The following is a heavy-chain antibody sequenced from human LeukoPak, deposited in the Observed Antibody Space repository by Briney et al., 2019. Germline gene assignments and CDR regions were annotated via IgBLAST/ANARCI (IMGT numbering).Heavy chain of an antibody. CDR1: GGSISSHY. CDR2: VYFSGST. D-gene: IGHD2-15*01. Sequence: SETLSLTCTVSGGSISSHYWSWIRRPPGKGLEWIGYVYFSGSTNYNPSLKSRATMSVDTSKNQFSLKLSSVTAADTAVYYCARRGCSGGSCYSDWGQGTLVTVSS. J-gene: IGHJ4*02. V-gene: IGHV4-59*11. CDR3: ARRGCSGGSCYSD.